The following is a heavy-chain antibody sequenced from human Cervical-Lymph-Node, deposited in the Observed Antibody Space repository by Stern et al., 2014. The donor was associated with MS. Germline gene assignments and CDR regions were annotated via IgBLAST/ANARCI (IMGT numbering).Heavy chain of an antibody. J-gene: IGHJ3*02. CDR3: ARDRAPCLHDAFDI. CDR2: ISSYNGNT. CDR1: ADTFTGYG. D-gene: IGHD4-11*01. Sequence: QVQLVQSGAEVKKPGASVKVSCKASADTFTGYGISWVRQAPGQGLEWMGWISSYNGNTNYAQSLKGRVTMTTDTSTKTLYMELRSLRSDDTAVYYCARDRAPCLHDAFDIWGQGTMVTVSS. V-gene: IGHV1-18*01.